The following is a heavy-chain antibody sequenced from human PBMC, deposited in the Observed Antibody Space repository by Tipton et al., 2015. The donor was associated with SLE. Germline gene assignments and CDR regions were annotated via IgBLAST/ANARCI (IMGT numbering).Heavy chain of an antibody. CDR3: AKEGGGDHGEVDS. J-gene: IGHJ4*02. CDR2: IGFDGNKN. Sequence: GSLRLSCAASGVSFSDYGVHWVRQAPGKGLEWVAFIGFDGNKNFYADSVKGRFTMSRDNSRNTVYLQMNSLRAEDTALYYCAKEGGGDHGEVDSWGQGTLVTVSS. D-gene: IGHD2-21*02. CDR1: GVSFSDYG. V-gene: IGHV3-30*02.